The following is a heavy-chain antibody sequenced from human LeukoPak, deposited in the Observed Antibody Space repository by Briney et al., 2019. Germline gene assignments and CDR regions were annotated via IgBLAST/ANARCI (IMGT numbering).Heavy chain of an antibody. V-gene: IGHV4-31*03. CDR3: ARGGFFWGSYRTFDY. CDR2: IYYSGST. J-gene: IGHJ4*02. Sequence: SQILSLTCTVSGGSISSGGYYWSWIRQHPGKGLEWIGYIYYSGSTYYNPSLKSRVTISVDTSKNQFSLKLSSVTAADTAVYYCARGGFFWGSYRTFDYWGQGTLVTVSS. CDR1: GGSISSGGYY. D-gene: IGHD3-16*02.